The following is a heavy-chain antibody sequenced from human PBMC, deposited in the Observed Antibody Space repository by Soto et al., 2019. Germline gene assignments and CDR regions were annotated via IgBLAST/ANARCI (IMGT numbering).Heavy chain of an antibody. CDR3: ARGYCSGGSCFYPFDY. CDR1: GGTFSSYT. D-gene: IGHD2-15*01. J-gene: IGHJ4*02. Sequence: QVQLVQSGAEVKKPGSSVKVSCKASGGTFSSYTISWVRQAPGQGLEWMGRIIPILNMANYAQKFQGRVTITADKYTSTAYMELSSLRSEDTAVYYCARGYCSGGSCFYPFDYWGQGTLVTVSS. V-gene: IGHV1-69*02. CDR2: IIPILNMA.